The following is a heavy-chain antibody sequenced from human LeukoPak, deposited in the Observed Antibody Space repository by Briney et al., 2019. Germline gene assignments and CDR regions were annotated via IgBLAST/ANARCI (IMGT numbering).Heavy chain of an antibody. Sequence: GGTLRLSCAASGFTFSSYAMSWVRHAPGQGLQWVSGISDVGGTFYADSVKGRFTISRDNSKNTLYLQMNSLRAEDTAIHYCAKDHCSTTRCIAGFDFWGQGTLVTVSS. CDR3: AKDHCSTTRCIAGFDF. V-gene: IGHV3-23*01. D-gene: IGHD2-2*01. CDR1: GFTFSSYA. CDR2: ISDVGGT. J-gene: IGHJ4*02.